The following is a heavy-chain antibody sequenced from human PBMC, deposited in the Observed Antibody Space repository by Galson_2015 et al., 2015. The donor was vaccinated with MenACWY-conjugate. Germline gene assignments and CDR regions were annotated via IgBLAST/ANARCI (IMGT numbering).Heavy chain of an antibody. Sequence: SLRLSCAASGFTFSSYAMHWVRQAPGKGLEWVAVISYDGSNKYYADSVKGRFTISRDNSKNTLYLQMNSLRAEDMAVYYCARDAGQWLVLGDFQHWGQGTLVTVSS. CDR3: ARDAGQWLVLGDFQH. V-gene: IGHV3-30*04. J-gene: IGHJ1*01. CDR1: GFTFSSYA. D-gene: IGHD6-19*01. CDR2: ISYDGSNK.